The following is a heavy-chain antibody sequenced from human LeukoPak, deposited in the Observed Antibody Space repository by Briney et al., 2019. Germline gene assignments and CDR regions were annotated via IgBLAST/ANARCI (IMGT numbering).Heavy chain of an antibody. V-gene: IGHV4-4*07. CDR3: ARGTYCSSTSCYTFDY. CDR1: GGSISSYY. D-gene: IGHD2-2*02. CDR2: IYTSGST. J-gene: IGHJ4*02. Sequence: PSETLSLTCTDSGGSISSYYWSWIRQPAGKGLEWIGRIYTSGSTNYSPSLKSRVTMSVDTPKNQFSLKLSSVTAADTAVYYCARGTYCSSTSCYTFDYWGQGTLVTASS.